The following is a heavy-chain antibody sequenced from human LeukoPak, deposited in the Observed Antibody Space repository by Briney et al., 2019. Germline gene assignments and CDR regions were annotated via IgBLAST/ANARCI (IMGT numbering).Heavy chain of an antibody. V-gene: IGHV4-59*10. J-gene: IGHJ4*02. CDR3: ARSQGLGSPWFFDY. CDR2: IYTSGST. D-gene: IGHD3-22*01. Sequence: KTSETLSLTCAVYGGSFSGYYWSWVRQPAGKGLEWIGRIYTSGSTNYNPSLKSRVTISVDTSKNQFSLKLSSVTAADTAVYYCARSQGLGSPWFFDYWGQGTLVTVSS. CDR1: GGSFSGYY.